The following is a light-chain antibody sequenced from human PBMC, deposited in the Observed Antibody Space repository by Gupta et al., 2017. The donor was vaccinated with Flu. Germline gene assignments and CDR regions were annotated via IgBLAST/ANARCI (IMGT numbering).Light chain of an antibody. CDR1: QTIDRNY. J-gene: IGKJ5*01. V-gene: IGKV3-20*01. CDR3: QLYEDQPTIT. Sequence: VLTQSPGTLSLSPGERATLSCRASQTIDRNYITWYQQKVGQAPRLLIYDASRRDTGIADRFSGSGSGKYLALTISSREQEDFAVYYFQLYEDQPTITFGQGT. CDR2: DAS.